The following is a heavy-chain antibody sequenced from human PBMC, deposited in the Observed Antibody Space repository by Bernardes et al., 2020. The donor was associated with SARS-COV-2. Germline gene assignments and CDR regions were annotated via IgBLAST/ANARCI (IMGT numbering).Heavy chain of an antibody. CDR1: GDSISNSNYY. CDR3: ARQRGQWLGQSDY. V-gene: IGHV4-39*01. D-gene: IGHD6-19*01. Sequence: SETLSLTCTVSGDSISNSNYYWGWIRQPPGKGLEWIGSINYSGKTFYNASLKSRVTISIDTSQNQFFLKLNAVTVADTTVYYCARQRGQWLGQSDYWGQGTLVTVSS. CDR2: INYSGKT. J-gene: IGHJ4*02.